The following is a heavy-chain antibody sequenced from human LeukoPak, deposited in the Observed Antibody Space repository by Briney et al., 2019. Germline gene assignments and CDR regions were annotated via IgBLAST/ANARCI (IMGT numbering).Heavy chain of an antibody. Sequence: GGSLRLSCAASGFTFSSYWMSWVRQAPGKGLEWVANIKQDGSEKYYVDSVKGRFTISRDNAKNSLYLQMNSLRAEDTAVYYCARFYGSGSYYWDYWGQGTLVTVSS. CDR2: IKQDGSEK. CDR1: GFTFSSYW. CDR3: ARFYGSGSYYWDY. V-gene: IGHV3-7*01. J-gene: IGHJ4*02. D-gene: IGHD3-10*01.